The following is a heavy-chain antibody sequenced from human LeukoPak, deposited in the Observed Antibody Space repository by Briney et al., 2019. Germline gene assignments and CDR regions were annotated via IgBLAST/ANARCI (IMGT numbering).Heavy chain of an antibody. CDR3: ARSVYSGSWSYFDY. D-gene: IGHD6-13*01. Sequence: GGSLRLSCAASGFTFSSYRMNWVRQAPGKGLEWVSSISRSSSDIYYADSVKGRFTISRDNAKNSLYLQMNSLRAEDTAVYYCARSVYSGSWSYFDYWGQGTLVTVSP. V-gene: IGHV3-21*01. CDR1: GFTFSSYR. CDR2: ISRSSSDI. J-gene: IGHJ4*02.